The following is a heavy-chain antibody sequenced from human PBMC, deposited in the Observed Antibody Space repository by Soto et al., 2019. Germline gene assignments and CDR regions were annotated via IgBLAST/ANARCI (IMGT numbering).Heavy chain of an antibody. CDR1: GDYIHVGGYY. V-gene: IGHV4-30-4*01. D-gene: IGHD2-2*01. CDR2: IYYTGKT. J-gene: IGHJ5*02. CDR3: GRDLTSNANCIDP. Sequence: SETLSLTCSVSGDYIHVGGYYWTWIRQRPGKGLEWMGCIYYTGKTYYNPSLESRLTMSVDRSKNQFSLRLTSVTAADTAVYFCGRDLTSNANCIDPWGQGTLVTVSS.